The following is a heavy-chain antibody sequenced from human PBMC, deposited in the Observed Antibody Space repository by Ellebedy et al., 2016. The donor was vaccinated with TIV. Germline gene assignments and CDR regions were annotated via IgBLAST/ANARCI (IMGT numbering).Heavy chain of an antibody. V-gene: IGHV5-51*01. D-gene: IGHD6-19*01. Sequence: GESLKISXKGSGYSFTSYWIGWVRQMPGNGLEWMGIIYPGDSDPRYSPSFQGQVTISADKSISTAYLQWSSLKASDTAMYYCARHPLNSIAVAGAIDYWGQGTLVTVSS. J-gene: IGHJ4*02. CDR3: ARHPLNSIAVAGAIDY. CDR1: GYSFTSYW. CDR2: IYPGDSDP.